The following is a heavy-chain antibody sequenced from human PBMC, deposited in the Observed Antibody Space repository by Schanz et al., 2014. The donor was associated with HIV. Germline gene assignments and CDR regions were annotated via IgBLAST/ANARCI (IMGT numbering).Heavy chain of an antibody. CDR1: RFTFSVYA. D-gene: IGHD1-26*01. CDR3: ARDKKSGNNDGGFDP. Sequence: EVQLVESGGGLVKPGGSLRLSCAASRFTFSVYAMNWVRQAPGKGLEWVSSIDSSSSYKYYADSVKGRFTISRDNAKNSLYLQMNTLRAEDTAVYYCARDKKSGNNDGGFDPWGQGTLVTVSS. CDR2: IDSSSSYK. J-gene: IGHJ5*02. V-gene: IGHV3-21*01.